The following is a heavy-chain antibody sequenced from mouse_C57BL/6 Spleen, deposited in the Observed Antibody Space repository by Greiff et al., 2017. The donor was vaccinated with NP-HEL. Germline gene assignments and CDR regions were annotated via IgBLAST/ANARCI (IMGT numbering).Heavy chain of an antibody. D-gene: IGHD2-5*01. V-gene: IGHV1-66*01. CDR1: GYSFTSYY. Sequence: QVQLQQSGPELVKPGASVKISCKASGYSFTSYYIHWVKQRPGQGLEWIGWIYPGSGNTKYNEKFKGKATLTADTSSSTAYMQLSSLTSEDSAVYYCARSYSNYFDYWGQGPTLTVSS. CDR3: ARSYSNYFDY. CDR2: IYPGSGNT. J-gene: IGHJ2*01.